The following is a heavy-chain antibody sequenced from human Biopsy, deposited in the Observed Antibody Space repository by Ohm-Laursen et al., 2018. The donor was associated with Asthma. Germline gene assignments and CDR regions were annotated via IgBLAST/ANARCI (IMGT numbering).Heavy chain of an antibody. Sequence: SLRLSCTASGFSFSEFVMHRVRQAPGKGLEWVALIRFDGSGRYYADSVKGRFTISRDNSKNTLYLQMNSLRAEDTAVYYRARAYGGSFFSGSFDIWGQGTMVTVSS. CDR1: GFSFSEFV. J-gene: IGHJ3*02. CDR2: IRFDGSGR. D-gene: IGHD4-23*01. CDR3: ARAYGGSFFSGSFDI. V-gene: IGHV3-33*08.